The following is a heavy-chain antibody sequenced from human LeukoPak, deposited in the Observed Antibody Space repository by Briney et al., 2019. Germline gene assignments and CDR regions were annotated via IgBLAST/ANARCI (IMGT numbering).Heavy chain of an antibody. CDR1: GGSVSSGDYY. V-gene: IGHV4-30-4*08. D-gene: IGHD6-13*01. J-gene: IGHJ3*02. CDR2: IYYSGNT. Sequence: SETLSLTCTVSGGSVSSGDYYWSWVRQPPGKGLEWIGYIYYSGNTYYNPSLKSRLTISVDTSKNQFSLKLTSVTAADTAVYYCARARRFAAAGTTAFDIWGQGTMVTVSS. CDR3: ARARRFAAAGTTAFDI.